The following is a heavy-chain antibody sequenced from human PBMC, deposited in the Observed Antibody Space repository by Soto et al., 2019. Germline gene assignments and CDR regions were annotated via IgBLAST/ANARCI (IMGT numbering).Heavy chain of an antibody. CDR2: ISGSGGST. J-gene: IGHJ6*03. Sequence: GGSLRLSCAASGFTFSSYAMSWVRQAPGKGLEWVSAISGSGGSTYYADSVKGRFTITRDNSKNTLYLQMNSMRAEDTAVSYCAKDRDYYGSGSPLYMYVWGKGTTVTVSS. CDR1: GFTFSSYA. CDR3: AKDRDYYGSGSPLYMYV. D-gene: IGHD3-10*01. V-gene: IGHV3-23*01.